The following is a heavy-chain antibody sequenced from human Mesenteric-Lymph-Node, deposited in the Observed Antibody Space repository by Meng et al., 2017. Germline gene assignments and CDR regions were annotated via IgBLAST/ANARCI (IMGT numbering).Heavy chain of an antibody. CDR3: ASVQGSWIRYFDY. J-gene: IGHJ4*02. V-gene: IGHV4-39*07. Sequence: SETLSLTCTVSGGSISSSSYYWGWIRQPPGKGLEWIGSIYYSGSTYYNPSLKSRVTISVDTSKNQFSLKLSSVTAADTAVYYCASVQGSWIRYFDYWGQGTLVTVSS. CDR2: IYYSGST. D-gene: IGHD6-13*01. CDR1: GGSISSSSYY.